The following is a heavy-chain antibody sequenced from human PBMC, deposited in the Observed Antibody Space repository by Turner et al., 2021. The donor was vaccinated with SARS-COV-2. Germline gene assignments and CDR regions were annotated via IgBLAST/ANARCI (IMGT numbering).Heavy chain of an antibody. J-gene: IGHJ4*02. CDR3: ARGQSRGFYGSGSRRFDY. V-gene: IGHV4-34*01. CDR2: IKRSGIT. Sequence: QVQLQQWGAGLVKPSETLSLTCGVSGGSFSTYYWSWIRQSPGKGLEWIAAIKRSGITNYSPSLKSRVTISVDTPKRQISLNLTSVTAADTAIYFCARGQSRGFYGSGSRRFDYWGQGTQVTVSS. D-gene: IGHD3-10*01. CDR1: GGSFSTYY.